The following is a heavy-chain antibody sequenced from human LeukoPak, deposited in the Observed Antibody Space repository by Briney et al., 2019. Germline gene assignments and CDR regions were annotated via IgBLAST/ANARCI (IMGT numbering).Heavy chain of an antibody. D-gene: IGHD4-17*01. CDR1: GGSISSTSYY. V-gene: IGHV3-23*01. Sequence: ETLSLTCNVSGGSISSTSYYWGWIRQAPGKGLEWVAAISGSGGGTNYADSVKGRFTISRDNSKNTLYLQMNSLRAEDTAVYYCAKKTSYGVNYYYGMDVWGQGTTVTVSS. J-gene: IGHJ6*02. CDR3: AKKTSYGVNYYYGMDV. CDR2: ISGSGGGT.